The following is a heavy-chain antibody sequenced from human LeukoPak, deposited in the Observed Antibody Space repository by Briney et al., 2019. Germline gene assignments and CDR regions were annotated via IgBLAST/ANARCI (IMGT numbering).Heavy chain of an antibody. CDR2: IYYSGST. D-gene: IGHD6-19*01. Sequence: SETLSLTCTVPGGSISSYYWSWIRQPPGKGLEWIGYIYYSGSTNYNPSLKSRVTISVDTSKNQFSLKLSSVTAADTAVYYCARDLPLKAVAGTGDAFDIWGQGTMVTVSS. CDR3: ARDLPLKAVAGTGDAFDI. CDR1: GGSISSYY. V-gene: IGHV4-59*01. J-gene: IGHJ3*02.